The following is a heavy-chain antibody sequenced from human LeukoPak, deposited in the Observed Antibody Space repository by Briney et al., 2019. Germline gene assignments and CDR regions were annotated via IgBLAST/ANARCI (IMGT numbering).Heavy chain of an antibody. D-gene: IGHD2-15*01. J-gene: IGHJ4*02. CDR3: ARQYCSGGSCYHIPLDY. CDR1: GGTFSSYT. CDR2: IIPILGIA. V-gene: IGHV1-69*02. Sequence: SVKVSCKASGGTFSSYTISWVRQAPGQGLEWMGRIIPILGIANYAQKFQGRVTITADKSTSTAYMELSSLRSENTAVYYCARQYCSGGSCYHIPLDYWGQGTLVTVSS.